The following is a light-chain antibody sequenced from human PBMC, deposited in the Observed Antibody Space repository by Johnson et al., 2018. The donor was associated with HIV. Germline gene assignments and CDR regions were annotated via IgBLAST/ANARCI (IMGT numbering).Light chain of an antibody. CDR3: GTWDSSLSVFYG. J-gene: IGLJ1*01. CDR2: DNN. CDR1: SSNIGNNY. Sequence: QSVLTQPPPVSAAPGQKVTISCSGSSSNIGNNYVSWYQQLPGTAPKLLIYDNNKRPSGIPDRFSGSKSGTSATLGITGLQTGDEADYYCGTWDSSLSVFYGFGTGTKVTVL. V-gene: IGLV1-51*01.